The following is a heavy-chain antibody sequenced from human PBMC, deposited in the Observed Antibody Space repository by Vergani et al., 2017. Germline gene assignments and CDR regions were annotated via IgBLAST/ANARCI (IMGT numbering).Heavy chain of an antibody. CDR2: IRFDGSKK. V-gene: IGHV3-30*02. D-gene: IGHD3-10*01. CDR3: AKDPYYYGSGMIDY. Sequence: VQLVESGGGLVPPGRSLRLSCAASGFSFGDYAMTWVRQAPGKGLEWVAFIRFDGSKKYYADSVKGRFTISRDKFKNTLYLQMNSLRIDDTAVYFCAKDPYYYGSGMIDYWGQGTLVTVSS. CDR1: GFSFGDYA. J-gene: IGHJ4*02.